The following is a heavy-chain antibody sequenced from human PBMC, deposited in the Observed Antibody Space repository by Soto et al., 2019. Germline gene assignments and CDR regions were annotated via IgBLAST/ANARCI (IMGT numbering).Heavy chain of an antibody. CDR1: DESLSDTY. D-gene: IGHD1-1*01. CDR2: IHTGGST. CDR3: SRGNDAYKGGRT. Sequence: QEQLQQWGAGLLKPSETLSHTCAVYDESLSDTYYTWTRQPPGKGLEWIGEIHTGGSTYYNPSLETRVTLSKDTSKKQFSLNFISVTAADTGEYYCSRGNDAYKGGRTWGQGTLVTVSS. J-gene: IGHJ5*02. V-gene: IGHV4-34*02.